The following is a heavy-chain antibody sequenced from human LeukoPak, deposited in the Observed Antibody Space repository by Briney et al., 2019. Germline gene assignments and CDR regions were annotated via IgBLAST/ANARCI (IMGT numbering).Heavy chain of an antibody. CDR2: INPNSAVT. J-gene: IGHJ3*01. V-gene: IGHV1-2*02. CDR3: ARDGARDAFDV. D-gene: IGHD4-17*01. CDR1: GYTFTGYY. Sequence: ASVKVSCKASGYTFTGYYMHWVRQTPGQGLEWMGWINPNSAVTNYAQKFQGRVTMTRDTSISTAYMELSRLRSDDTAVYYCARDGARDAFDVWGQGTMVTVS.